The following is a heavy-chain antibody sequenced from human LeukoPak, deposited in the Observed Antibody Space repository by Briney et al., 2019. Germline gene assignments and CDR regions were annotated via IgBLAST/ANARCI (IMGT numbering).Heavy chain of an antibody. Sequence: GGSLKLSCAASGFTFSSYWMHWVRQAPGKGLVWVSRIKSDGSTNYADSVKGRFTISRDNAKNTVSLQMNSLRAEDTGVYYCARAPSEIGGYYPEYFRHWGQGTLVTVSS. D-gene: IGHD3-22*01. V-gene: IGHV3-74*01. CDR1: GFTFSSYW. CDR3: ARAPSEIGGYYPEYFRH. J-gene: IGHJ1*01. CDR2: IKSDGST.